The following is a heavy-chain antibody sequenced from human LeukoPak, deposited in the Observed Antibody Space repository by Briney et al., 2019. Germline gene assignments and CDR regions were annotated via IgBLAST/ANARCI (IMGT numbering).Heavy chain of an antibody. CDR3: ARDQYSSGWFYFDY. CDR2: IIPIFGTA. D-gene: IGHD6-19*01. Sequence: SVKVSCKASGGTFSSYAISWVRQAPGQGLEWMGGIIPIFGTANYAQKFQGRVTITTDESTSTAYMELSSLRSEDTAVYYCARDQYSSGWFYFDYWAREPWSPSPQ. CDR1: GGTFSSYA. J-gene: IGHJ4*02. V-gene: IGHV1-69*05.